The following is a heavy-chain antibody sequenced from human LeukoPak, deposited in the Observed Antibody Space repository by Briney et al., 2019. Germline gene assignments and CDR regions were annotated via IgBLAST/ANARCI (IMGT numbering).Heavy chain of an antibody. J-gene: IGHJ4*02. V-gene: IGHV4-59*01. D-gene: IGHD6-19*01. CDR3: AREQWLEYFDY. CDR2: IYYSGST. CDR1: GGSTSSYY. Sequence: SETLSLTCTVSGGSTSSYYWSWTRQPPGKGLEWIGYIYYSGSTNYNPSLKSRVTISVDTSKNQFSLKLSSVTAADTAVYYCAREQWLEYFDYWGQGTLVTVSS.